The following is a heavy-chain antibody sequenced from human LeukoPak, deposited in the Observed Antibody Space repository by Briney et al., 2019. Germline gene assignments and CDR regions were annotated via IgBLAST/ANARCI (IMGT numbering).Heavy chain of an antibody. CDR3: ARDSTTTAVDY. D-gene: IGHD4-11*01. V-gene: IGHV4-59*01. Sequence: SETLSLTCAVYGGSFSGYYWSWIRQPPGKGLEWIGYIYYSGSTNYNPSLKSRVTISVNTSKNQFSLKLSSVTAADTAVYYCARDSTTTAVDYWGQGTLVTVSS. CDR2: IYYSGST. CDR1: GGSFSGYY. J-gene: IGHJ4*02.